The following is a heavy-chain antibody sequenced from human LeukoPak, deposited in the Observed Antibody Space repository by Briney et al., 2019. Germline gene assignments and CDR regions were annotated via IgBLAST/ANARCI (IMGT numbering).Heavy chain of an antibody. V-gene: IGHV3-23*01. Sequence: GESLRLSCAASGFTFGSYAMSWVRQTPGKSLEWVSIITNGGGTTYYADSVRGRFTISRDNSKNILYLQMNSLRAEDTAVYYCARDTSPGAKDTWYDALDIWGQGTTVTVSS. J-gene: IGHJ3*02. CDR1: GFTFGSYA. D-gene: IGHD5-18*01. CDR3: ARDTSPGAKDTWYDALDI. CDR2: ITNGGGTT.